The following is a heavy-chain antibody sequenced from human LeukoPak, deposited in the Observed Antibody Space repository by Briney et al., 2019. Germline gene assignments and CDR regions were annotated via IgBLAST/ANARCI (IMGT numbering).Heavy chain of an antibody. V-gene: IGHV3-11*04. CDR3: ARGYYNFWSGYRAEYYFDY. CDR2: ISSSGSTI. Sequence: GGSLILSCAASGFTFDDYGMSWVRQAPGKGLEWVSYISSSGSTIYYAASLKGRFTISRDNAKNSLYLQMNSLRAEDTAVYYCARGYYNFWSGYRAEYYFDYWGQGTLVTVSS. D-gene: IGHD3-3*01. J-gene: IGHJ4*02. CDR1: GFTFDDYG.